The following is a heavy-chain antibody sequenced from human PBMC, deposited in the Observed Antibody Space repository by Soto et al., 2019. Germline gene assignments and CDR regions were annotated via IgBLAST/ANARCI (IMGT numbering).Heavy chain of an antibody. J-gene: IGHJ4*02. CDR1: GGSISSGGYY. CDR2: TYYSGST. Sequence: PSETLSLTCTVSGGSISSGGYYWSWIRQHPGKGLEWIGYTYYSGSTYYNPSLKSRVTISVDTSKNQFSLKLSSVTAADTAVYYCARRVYAGYYYDSSGQRGTFDYWGQGTLVTVSS. CDR3: ARRVYAGYYYDSSGQRGTFDY. V-gene: IGHV4-31*03. D-gene: IGHD3-22*01.